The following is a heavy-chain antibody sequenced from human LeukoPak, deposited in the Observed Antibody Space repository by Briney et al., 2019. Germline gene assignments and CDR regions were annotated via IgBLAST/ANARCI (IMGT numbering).Heavy chain of an antibody. V-gene: IGHV3-23*01. CDR3: AKEVGVTRVEPY. Sequence: GGSLRLSCAASGFSLSTYAMSWVRQAPRKGLQWVSAISGSGGSTFYTDFVKGRFTISRDNSKNTLYLQLNSLRPEDTAMYYCAKEVGVTRVEPYWGQGTLVSVSS. J-gene: IGHJ4*02. CDR1: GFSLSTYA. D-gene: IGHD1-26*01. CDR2: ISGSGGST.